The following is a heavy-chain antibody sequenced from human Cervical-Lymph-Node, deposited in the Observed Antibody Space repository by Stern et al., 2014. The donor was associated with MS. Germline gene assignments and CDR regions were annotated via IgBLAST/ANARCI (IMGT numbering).Heavy chain of an antibody. J-gene: IGHJ3*02. D-gene: IGHD6-6*01. V-gene: IGHV4-4*02. CDR3: AREGYSSSYDAFDI. CDR1: GGSISSSNW. Sequence: VQLEESGPGLVKPSGTLSLTCAVSGGSISSSNWWSWVRQPPGKGLEWXGEIYHSGSTNYNPSLKSRVPISVDKSKNQFSLKLSSVTAADTAVYYCAREGYSSSYDAFDIWGQGTMVTVSS. CDR2: IYHSGST.